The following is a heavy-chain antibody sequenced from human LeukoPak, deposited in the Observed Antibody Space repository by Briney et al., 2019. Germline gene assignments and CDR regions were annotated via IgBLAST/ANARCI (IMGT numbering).Heavy chain of an antibody. V-gene: IGHV4-4*07. CDR2: IYINGNT. Sequence: SETLSLTCTVSGGSVTSYFWTWIRQPAGKGLEWMGRIYINGNTNYNSSLKSRVTISVNKSKNQFSLKLNSVTAADTAMYYCARIGGSASTLSAFDIWGQGTRVTVSS. CDR3: ARIGGSASTLSAFDI. D-gene: IGHD2-15*01. CDR1: GGSVTSYF. J-gene: IGHJ3*02.